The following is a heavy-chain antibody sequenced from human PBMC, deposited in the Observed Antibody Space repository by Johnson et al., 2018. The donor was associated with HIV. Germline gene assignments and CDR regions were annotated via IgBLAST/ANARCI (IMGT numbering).Heavy chain of an antibody. CDR3: ARALGGSGLAHAFDI. CDR1: GFTVSSNY. CDR2: IYSGGST. J-gene: IGHJ3*02. V-gene: IGHV3-53*01. D-gene: IGHD3-10*01. Sequence: VQVLESGGGLIQPGGSLRLSCAASGFTVSSNYMSWVRQAPGKGLEWVSVIYSGGSTYYADSVKGRFTISRDNSKNTLYLQMNSLRAEDTAVYYCARALGGSGLAHAFDIWGQGTMVTVSS.